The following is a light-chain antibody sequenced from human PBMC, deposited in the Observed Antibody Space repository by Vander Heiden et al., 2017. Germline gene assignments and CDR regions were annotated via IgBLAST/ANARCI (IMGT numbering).Light chain of an antibody. CDR2: DVS. CDR3: SSYTSSSTWV. Sequence: QSALTQTASGSGSPGQSITISCTGTSSDVGGYNYVSWYQQHPGKAPKLMIYDVSNRPSGVSNRFSGSKSGNTASLTISGLQAEDEADYYCSSYTSSSTWVFGGGTKLTVL. J-gene: IGLJ3*02. V-gene: IGLV2-14*01. CDR1: SSDVGGYNY.